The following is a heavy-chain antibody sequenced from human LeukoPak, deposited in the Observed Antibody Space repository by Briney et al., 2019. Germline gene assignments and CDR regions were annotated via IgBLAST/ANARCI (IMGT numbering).Heavy chain of an antibody. Sequence: ASVKVSCKASGYTYTGYYMHWVRQAPGQGLEWMGWINPNSGGTNYAQKFQGRVTMIRDTSISTAYMELNRLTSDDTAVYYCARESALEEQWLGGAFDIWGQGTMVTVSS. V-gene: IGHV1-2*02. CDR3: ARESALEEQWLGGAFDI. D-gene: IGHD6-19*01. J-gene: IGHJ3*02. CDR2: INPNSGGT. CDR1: GYTYTGYY.